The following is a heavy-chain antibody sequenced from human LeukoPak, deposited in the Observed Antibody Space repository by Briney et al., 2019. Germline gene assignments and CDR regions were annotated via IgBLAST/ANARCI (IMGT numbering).Heavy chain of an antibody. CDR2: INPNSGGT. J-gene: IGHJ6*03. V-gene: IGHV1-2*02. CDR3: ARVNGGSYLNFYMDV. D-gene: IGHD1-26*01. Sequence: ASVKVSCKASGYTFTGYYMHWVRQAPGQGLEWMGWINPNSGGTNYAQKFQGRVTMTRDTSISTAYMELSRLRSDDTAVYYCARVNGGSYLNFYMDVWGKGTTVTVSS. CDR1: GYTFTGYY.